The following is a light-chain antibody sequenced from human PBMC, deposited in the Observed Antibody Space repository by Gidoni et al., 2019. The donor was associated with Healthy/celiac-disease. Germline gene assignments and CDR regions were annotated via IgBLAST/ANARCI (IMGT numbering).Light chain of an antibody. CDR3: QQYDNLPLT. CDR2: DAS. V-gene: IGKV1-33*01. Sequence: DIQMTQSPSSLSASVGDRVTITCQASQDISNYLNWYHQKPGKAPKLLIYDASNLETGAPSRFSGSGSGTDFTFTISSLQPEDIATYYCQQYDNLPLTFGGGTKVEIK. J-gene: IGKJ4*01. CDR1: QDISNY.